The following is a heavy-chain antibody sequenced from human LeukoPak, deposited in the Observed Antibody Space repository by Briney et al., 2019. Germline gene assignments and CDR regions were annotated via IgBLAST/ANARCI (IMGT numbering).Heavy chain of an antibody. CDR3: ARIPANYDFWSGTTGAFDI. D-gene: IGHD3-3*01. Sequence: ASVKVSCKASGGTFSSYAISWVRQAPGQGLEWMGWINPNSGGTNYAQKFQGRVTMTRDTSISTAYMELSRLRSDDTAVYYCARIPANYDFWSGTTGAFDIWGQGTMVTVSS. CDR2: INPNSGGT. J-gene: IGHJ3*02. CDR1: GGTFSSYA. V-gene: IGHV1-2*02.